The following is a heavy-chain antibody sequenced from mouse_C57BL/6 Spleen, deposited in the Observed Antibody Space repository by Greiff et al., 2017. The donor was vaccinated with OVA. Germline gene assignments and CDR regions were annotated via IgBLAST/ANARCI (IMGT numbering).Heavy chain of an antibody. V-gene: IGHV5-4*01. D-gene: IGHD3-3*01. Sequence: EVKVEESGGGLVKPGGSLKLSCAASGFTFSSYAMSWVRQTPEKRLEWVATISDGGSYTYYPDNVKGRFTISRDNAKNNLYLQMSHLKSEDTAMYYCARDRGTYYAMDYWGQGTSVTVSS. CDR2: ISDGGSYT. J-gene: IGHJ4*01. CDR3: ARDRGTYYAMDY. CDR1: GFTFSSYA.